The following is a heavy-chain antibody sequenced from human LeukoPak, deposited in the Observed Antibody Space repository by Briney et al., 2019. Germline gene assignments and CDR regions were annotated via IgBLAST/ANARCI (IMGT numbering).Heavy chain of an antibody. Sequence: SETLSLTCTVSGGSISSYYWSWIRQPPGKGLEWIGYIYYSGSTNYNPSLKSRVTISVDTSKNQFSLKLSSVTAADTAVYYCAREVTIFGVDYFDYWGQGTLVTVSS. CDR1: GGSISSYY. D-gene: IGHD3-3*01. J-gene: IGHJ4*02. CDR3: AREVTIFGVDYFDY. CDR2: IYYSGST. V-gene: IGHV4-59*01.